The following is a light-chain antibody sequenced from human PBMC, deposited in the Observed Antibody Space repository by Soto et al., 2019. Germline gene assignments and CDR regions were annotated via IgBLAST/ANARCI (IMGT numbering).Light chain of an antibody. CDR1: QSVSNNY. Sequence: ERVMTQSPCTLSLSTGERATLSCRASQSVSNNYLAWYQQKPGQAPRLLIYGASNRATGIPDRFSGSGSGTDFTLTISRLEPEDFAVYYCQQYGSSGTFGQGTKVDIK. V-gene: IGKV3-20*01. J-gene: IGKJ1*01. CDR2: GAS. CDR3: QQYGSSGT.